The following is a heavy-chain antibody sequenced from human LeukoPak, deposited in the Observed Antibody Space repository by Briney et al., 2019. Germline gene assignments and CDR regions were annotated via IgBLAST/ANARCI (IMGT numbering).Heavy chain of an antibody. J-gene: IGHJ4*02. CDR1: GFTFSDYY. CDR2: ISSSSSYT. Sequence: NAGGSLRLSCAASGFTFSDYYMSWIRQAPGKGLEWVSYISSSSSYTNYADSVKGRFTISRDNAKNSLYLQMNSLRAEDTAVYYCATSRRWDSSGPFDYWGQGTLVTVSS. D-gene: IGHD6-19*01. CDR3: ATSRRWDSSGPFDY. V-gene: IGHV3-11*06.